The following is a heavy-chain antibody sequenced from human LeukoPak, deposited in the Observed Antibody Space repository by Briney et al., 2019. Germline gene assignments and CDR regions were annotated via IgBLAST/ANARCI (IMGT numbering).Heavy chain of an antibody. Sequence: GGSLRLSCAASGFTVSSHYMSWVRQAPGKGLEWVSVIYSGGNTCYADSVKGRFTISRDNSMNTLYLQMNSLRAEDTAVYYCATGLPMVQGVIFGYWGQGTLVTVSS. V-gene: IGHV3-53*01. D-gene: IGHD3-10*01. CDR1: GFTVSSHY. CDR2: IYSGGNT. CDR3: ATGLPMVQGVIFGY. J-gene: IGHJ4*02.